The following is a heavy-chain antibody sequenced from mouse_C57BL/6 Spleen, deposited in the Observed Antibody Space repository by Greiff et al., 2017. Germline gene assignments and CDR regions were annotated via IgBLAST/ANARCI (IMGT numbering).Heavy chain of an antibody. J-gene: IGHJ3*01. Sequence: EVQRVESGGDLVKPGGSLKLSCAASGFTFSSYGMSWVRQTPDKRLEWVATISSGGSYTYYPDSVKGRFTISRDNAKNTLYLQMSSLKSEDTAMYYCARHGEPGEGFAYWGQGTLVTVSA. CDR2: ISSGGSYT. V-gene: IGHV5-6*01. D-gene: IGHD3-1*01. CDR3: ARHGEPGEGFAY. CDR1: GFTFSSYG.